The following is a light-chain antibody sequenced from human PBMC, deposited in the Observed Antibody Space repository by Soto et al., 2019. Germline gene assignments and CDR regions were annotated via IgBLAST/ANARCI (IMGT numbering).Light chain of an antibody. CDR1: CSDVGSYDL. Sequence: QSALTQPASVSGSPGQSITISCTGTCSDVGSYDLVSWYQQYPGKAPKLIIYEVTRRPSGVSNRFSGSKSGNTASLTISGLQADDEADYYCCSYADSATRVFGGGTQLTVL. V-gene: IGLV2-23*02. J-gene: IGLJ3*02. CDR2: EVT. CDR3: CSYADSATRV.